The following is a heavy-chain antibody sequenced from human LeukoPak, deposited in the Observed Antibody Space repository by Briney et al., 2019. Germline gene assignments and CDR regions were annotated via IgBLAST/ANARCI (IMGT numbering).Heavy chain of an antibody. CDR1: GFTVSATY. V-gene: IGHV3-66*01. Sequence: GGSLRLSCAASGFTVSATYIGWVRQAPGKGLDWVSVIFRTGNIFYADSVRGRFSISRDNSKNTLSLQMNSLRVGDTAVYYCVRGPYCSGGSCYGHFDYWGQGTLVPPPQ. J-gene: IGHJ4*02. CDR3: VRGPYCSGGSCYGHFDY. CDR2: IFRTGNI. D-gene: IGHD2-15*01.